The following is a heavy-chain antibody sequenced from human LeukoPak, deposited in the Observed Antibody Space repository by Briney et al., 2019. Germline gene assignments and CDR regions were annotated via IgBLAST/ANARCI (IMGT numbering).Heavy chain of an antibody. Sequence: EASVTVSCTASGYTFSNYGISWVRQAPGQGLEWMGWISAYNGNTNYAQKFQGRVTMITDTSTSTAYMELRSLRSDDTAVYYCARDGFFGSGIVGTFDIWGQGTMVTVSS. CDR1: GYTFSNYG. CDR3: ARDGFFGSGIVGTFDI. J-gene: IGHJ3*02. CDR2: ISAYNGNT. D-gene: IGHD3-10*01. V-gene: IGHV1-18*01.